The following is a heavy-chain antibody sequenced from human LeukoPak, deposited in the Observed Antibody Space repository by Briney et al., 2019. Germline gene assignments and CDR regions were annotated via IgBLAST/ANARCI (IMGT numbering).Heavy chain of an antibody. CDR1: GGSISSSSYY. CDR2: IYYSSSN. V-gene: IGHV4-39*01. D-gene: IGHD3-3*01. J-gene: IGHJ3*02. CDR3: ASSRLRFLEWLSPDDAFDI. Sequence: SETLSLTCTVSGGSISSSSYYWGWIHHPPGKVLEWIGSIYYSSSNYYHPPIRRRVTISVDTSKNQFSLKRSSVTAADTAVYYCASSRLRFLEWLSPDDAFDIWGQGTMVTVSS.